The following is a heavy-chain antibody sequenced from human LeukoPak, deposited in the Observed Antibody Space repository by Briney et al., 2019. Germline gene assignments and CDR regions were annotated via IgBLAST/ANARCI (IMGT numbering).Heavy chain of an antibody. Sequence: GKSLKISCKGSGYSFTNYWIGWVRQMPGKGLEWMGIIYPGDSDTRYSPSFQGQVTISADKSISTAYLQWSSLKASDTAMYYCARSPLGYCSGNSCSYFEYWGQGTLVTVSS. J-gene: IGHJ4*02. CDR3: ARSPLGYCSGNSCSYFEY. CDR1: GYSFTNYW. D-gene: IGHD2-15*01. V-gene: IGHV5-51*01. CDR2: IYPGDSDT.